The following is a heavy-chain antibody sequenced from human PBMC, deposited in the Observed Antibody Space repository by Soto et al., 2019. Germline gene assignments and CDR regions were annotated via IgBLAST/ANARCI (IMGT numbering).Heavy chain of an antibody. V-gene: IGHV3-30*18. CDR3: AKGNYGYPSDY. CDR1: GFTFSSYG. CDR2: ISYDGSNK. Sequence: GGSLRLSCAASGFTFSSYGMHWVRQAPGKGLEWVAVISYDGSNKYYADSVKGRFTISRDNSKNTLYLQMNSLRAEDTAVYYCAKGNYGYPSDYWGQGTLVTVSS. J-gene: IGHJ4*02. D-gene: IGHD5-18*01.